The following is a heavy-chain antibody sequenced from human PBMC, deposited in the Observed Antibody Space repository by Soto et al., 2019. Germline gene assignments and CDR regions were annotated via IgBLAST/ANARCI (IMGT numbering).Heavy chain of an antibody. Sequence: SNTTSLTCAVPRESLNRPYWSSSVLHPPGKGPEWIGEINHRGSANYNPSLKSRVTISVDISKSQFSLRLTSVTAADTAVYYCARYNAASGTYYFDFWGQG. J-gene: IGHJ4*02. D-gene: IGHD6-13*01. CDR3: ARYNAASGTYYFDF. V-gene: IGHV4-4*02. CDR2: INHRGSA. CDR1: RESLNRPYW.